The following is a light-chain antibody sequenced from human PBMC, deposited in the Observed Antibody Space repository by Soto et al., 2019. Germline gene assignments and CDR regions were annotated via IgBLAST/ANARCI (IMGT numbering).Light chain of an antibody. CDR3: QQYGSSPPIT. Sequence: EIVLTQSPGTLSLSPGERATLSCRASKSVSRSSLAWYQQKPDQAPRLLIYGASSRATGIPDRFSGSGSGTDFTLTISRLEPEDFAVYYCQQYGSSPPITFGQGTRLEIK. J-gene: IGKJ5*01. CDR2: GAS. CDR1: KSVSRSS. V-gene: IGKV3-20*01.